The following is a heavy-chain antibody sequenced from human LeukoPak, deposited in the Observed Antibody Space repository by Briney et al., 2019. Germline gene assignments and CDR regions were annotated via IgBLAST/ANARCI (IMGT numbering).Heavy chain of an antibody. D-gene: IGHD6-13*01. J-gene: IGHJ4*02. CDR3: ARGRSNRIAAAGTETGNYFDY. Sequence: SETLSLTYAVYGGSFSGYYWSWIRQPPGKGLEWIGEINHSGSTNYNPSLKSRVTISVDTSKNQFSLKLSSVTAADTAVYYCARGRSNRIAAAGTETGNYFDYWGQGTLVTVSS. CDR1: GGSFSGYY. V-gene: IGHV4-34*01. CDR2: INHSGST.